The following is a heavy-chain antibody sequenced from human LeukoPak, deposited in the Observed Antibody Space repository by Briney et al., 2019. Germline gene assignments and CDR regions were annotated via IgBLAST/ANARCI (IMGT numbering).Heavy chain of an antibody. D-gene: IGHD5-24*01. CDR1: GFTFSSYS. CDR3: AVRVATIEYGFDI. Sequence: GGSLRLSCAASGFTFSSYSMNWVRQAPGKGLEWVSSISSSSSYIYYADSVKGRFTISRDNAKSSLYLQMNSLRAEDTALYYCAVRVATIEYGFDIWGQGTMVTVSS. CDR2: ISSSSSYI. V-gene: IGHV3-21*04. J-gene: IGHJ3*02.